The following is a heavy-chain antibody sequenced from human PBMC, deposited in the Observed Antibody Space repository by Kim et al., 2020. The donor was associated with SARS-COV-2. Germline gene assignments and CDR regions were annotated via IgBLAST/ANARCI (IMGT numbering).Heavy chain of an antibody. Sequence: SQTLSLTCAISGDSVSSNSAAWNWIRQSPSRGLEWLGRTYYRSKWYNDYAVSVKSRITINPDTSKNQFSLHLNSVTPEDTAVYYCARDGGFQQLDYYYYGLDVWGQGTTVTVSS. V-gene: IGHV6-1*01. CDR3: ARDGGFQQLDYYYYGLDV. D-gene: IGHD6-13*01. J-gene: IGHJ6*02. CDR2: TYYRSKWYN. CDR1: GDSVSSNSAA.